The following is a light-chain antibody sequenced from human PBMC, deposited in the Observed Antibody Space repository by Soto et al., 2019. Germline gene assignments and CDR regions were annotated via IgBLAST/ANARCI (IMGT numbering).Light chain of an antibody. V-gene: IGKV1-27*01. CDR2: AAS. Sequence: DIPMTQSPSSLSASVGDRVTITCRASQGIRNHLAWYQQRPGQVPKLLIYAASTLQSGVPSRFSGSGSGTHFTLTITSLQPEDVAGYYCQAYDGAPLTFGGGTKVEIK. CDR1: QGIRNH. CDR3: QAYDGAPLT. J-gene: IGKJ4*01.